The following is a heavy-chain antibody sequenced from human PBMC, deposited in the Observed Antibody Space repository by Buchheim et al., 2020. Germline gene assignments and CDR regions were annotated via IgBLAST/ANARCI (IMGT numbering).Heavy chain of an antibody. D-gene: IGHD6-13*01. V-gene: IGHV4-30-4*01. CDR1: GGSIRGGDYY. Sequence: QVQLQESGPGLVKPSQTLSLTCIVSGGSIRGGDYYWSWIRQPPGKGLEWIGYIYYSGSTYYKPSLKSRVSISVDTSKNQFSLKLSSVTAADTAVYYCARESYQQLVGPDWGQGTL. J-gene: IGHJ4*02. CDR2: IYYSGST. CDR3: ARESYQQLVGPD.